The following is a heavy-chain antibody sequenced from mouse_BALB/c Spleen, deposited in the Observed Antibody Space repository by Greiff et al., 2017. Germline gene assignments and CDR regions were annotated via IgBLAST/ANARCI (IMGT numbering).Heavy chain of an antibody. J-gene: IGHJ3*01. D-gene: IGHD1-1*01. CDR1: GYSITSDYA. V-gene: IGHV3-2*02. CDR2: ISYSGST. Sequence: EVKLVESGPGLVKPSQSLSLTCTVTGYSITSDYAWNWIRQFPGNKLEWMGYISYSGSTSYNPSLKSRISITRDTSKNQFFLQLNSVTTEDTATYYCARSSYYYGGAWFAYWGQGTLVTVSA. CDR3: ARSSYYYGGAWFAY.